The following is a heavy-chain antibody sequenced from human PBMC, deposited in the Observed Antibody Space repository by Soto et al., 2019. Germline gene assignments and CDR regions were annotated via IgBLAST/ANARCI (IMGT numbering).Heavy chain of an antibody. J-gene: IGHJ4*02. V-gene: IGHV3-33*01. D-gene: IGHD3-16*01. CDR3: ARDMLAARALGAFDY. Sequence: QVQLVESGGGVVQPGRSLRLSCAASGFTFSSYGMHWVRQAPGKGLEWVAVIWYDGSNRYYADSVKGRFTISRDNSKNTLYLQMNSLRAEDTAVYYCARDMLAARALGAFDYWGQGTLVTVSS. CDR2: IWYDGSNR. CDR1: GFTFSSYG.